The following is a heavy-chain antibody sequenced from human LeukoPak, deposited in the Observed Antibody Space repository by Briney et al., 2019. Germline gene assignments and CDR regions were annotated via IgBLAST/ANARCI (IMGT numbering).Heavy chain of an antibody. CDR2: IYYSGST. Sequence: SETLSLTCSVSGGFNTHYYWSWIRQPPGKGLEWIGYIYYSGSTNYNPSLKSRVTISVDTSKNQFTLNLSSVTAADTAVYYCARGRYGWLPFDYWGQGTLVTVSS. D-gene: IGHD3-16*01. J-gene: IGHJ4*02. CDR1: GGFNTHYY. CDR3: ARGRYGWLPFDY. V-gene: IGHV4-59*01.